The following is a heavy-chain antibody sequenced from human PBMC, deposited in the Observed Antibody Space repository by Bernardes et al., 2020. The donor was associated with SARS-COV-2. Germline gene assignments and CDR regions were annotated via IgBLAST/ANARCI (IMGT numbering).Heavy chain of an antibody. D-gene: IGHD3-3*01. J-gene: IGHJ4*02. CDR2: IYYSGST. Sequence: SETLSLTCTVSGGSISSYYWSWIRQPPGKGLEWIGYIYYSGSTNYNPSLKSRVTISVDTSKNQFSLKLSSVTAADTAVYYCARASRITIFGVAIVQGFDYWGQGPLVTVSS. CDR3: ARASRITIFGVAIVQGFDY. CDR1: GGSISSYY. V-gene: IGHV4-59*01.